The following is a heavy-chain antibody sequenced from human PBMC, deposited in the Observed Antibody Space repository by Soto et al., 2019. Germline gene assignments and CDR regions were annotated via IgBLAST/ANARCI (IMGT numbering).Heavy chain of an antibody. D-gene: IGHD2-21*02. Sequence: EVHLLESGGGLVQPGGSLRLSCAASGFTFSSYTLNWVRRAPGKGLEWVATSSDRRTGNTHYSDSVRGRFTRSRDYSRNILFSQMDSLRADDTALYYWTTWLTAHFDYWGRGTQVTVSS. CDR1: GFTFSSYT. CDR3: TTWLTAHFDY. J-gene: IGHJ4*02. CDR2: SSDRRTGNT. V-gene: IGHV3-23*01.